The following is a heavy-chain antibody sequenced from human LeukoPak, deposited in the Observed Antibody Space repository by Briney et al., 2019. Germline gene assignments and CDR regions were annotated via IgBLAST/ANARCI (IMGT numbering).Heavy chain of an antibody. J-gene: IGHJ4*02. D-gene: IGHD3-3*01. CDR1: GGTFSSYA. CDR2: IIPIFGTA. Sequence: SVKVSCKASGGTFSSYAISWVRQAPGQGLEWMGGIIPIFGTANYAQKFQGRVTITADESTSTAYMELSSLRSEDTAVYYCARGGRLGVYYDFWSSYYTVDYWGQGTLVTVSS. V-gene: IGHV1-69*13. CDR3: ARGGRLGVYYDFWSSYYTVDY.